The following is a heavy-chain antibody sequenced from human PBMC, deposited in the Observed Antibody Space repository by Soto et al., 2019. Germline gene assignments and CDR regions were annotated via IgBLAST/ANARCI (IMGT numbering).Heavy chain of an antibody. CDR3: ARERGYCSGGSCPVDY. J-gene: IGHJ4*02. V-gene: IGHV4-30-4*01. CDR1: GGSISSGDYY. D-gene: IGHD2-15*01. CDR2: IYYSGST. Sequence: SETLSLTCTVSGGSISSGDYYWSWIRQPPGKGLEWIGYIYYSGSTYYNPSLKSRLTISVDTSKNQFSLKLSSVTAADTAVYYCARERGYCSGGSCPVDYWGQGTLVTVSS.